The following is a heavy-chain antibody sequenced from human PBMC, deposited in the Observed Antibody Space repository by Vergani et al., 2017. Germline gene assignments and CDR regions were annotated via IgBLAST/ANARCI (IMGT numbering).Heavy chain of an antibody. D-gene: IGHD7-27*01. J-gene: IGHJ5*02. CDR3: AKDLGTASWGGWFYP. Sequence: EVQLEESGGGLVLPGRSLRLSCVASGFTSAGYAMHWVRQAPGKGLEWCSGISWNSNSIGYADSVKGRFTISRDNAKNSLYLQMNSLRAEDTALYYCAKDLGTASWGGWFYPWGQGTLVTVSS. CDR2: ISWNSNSI. CDR1: GFTSAGYA. V-gene: IGHV3-9*02.